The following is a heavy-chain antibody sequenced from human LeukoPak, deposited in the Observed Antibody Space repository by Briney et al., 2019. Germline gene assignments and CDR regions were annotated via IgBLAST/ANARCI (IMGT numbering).Heavy chain of an antibody. CDR1: GGSVSGFY. V-gene: IGHV4-59*02. J-gene: IGHJ5*02. D-gene: IGHD3-3*01. Sequence: SETLSLTCTVSGGSVSGFYWSWIRQPPGKGLEWIGSVYYSGGTNYNPSLKSRVAISADTSKNQFSLKLSSVTAADTAVYYCASLTIFGVVIRPANWFDPWGQGTLVTVSS. CDR3: ASLTIFGVVIRPANWFDP. CDR2: VYYSGGT.